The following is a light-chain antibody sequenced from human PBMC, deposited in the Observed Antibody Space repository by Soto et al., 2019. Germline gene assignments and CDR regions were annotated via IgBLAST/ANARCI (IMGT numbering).Light chain of an antibody. Sequence: EIVMTQSPATLSVSPGERATLSCRASQSVSSNLAWYQQKPGQAPRLLIYGASTRATGIQARFSGSVSGADFTLNISSLQSEDCAVSYCHKYNTWRTLGQGTKVEIK. J-gene: IGKJ1*01. V-gene: IGKV3-15*01. CDR3: HKYNTWRT. CDR2: GAS. CDR1: QSVSSN.